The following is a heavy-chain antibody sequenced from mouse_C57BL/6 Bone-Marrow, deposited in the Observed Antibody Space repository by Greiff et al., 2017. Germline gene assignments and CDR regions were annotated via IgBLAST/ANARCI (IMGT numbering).Heavy chain of an antibody. D-gene: IGHD1-1*02. J-gene: IGHJ3*01. Sequence: VQLQQSGAELVKPGASVKLSCTASGFNIKDYYMHWVKQRAEQGLEWIGRIDPEDGETKYATKFQGKATITADTSSNTAYLQLSSLTSEDTAVYYCAPCGSFAYWGQGTLVTVSA. CDR2: IDPEDGET. CDR3: APCGSFAY. CDR1: GFNIKDYY. V-gene: IGHV14-2*01.